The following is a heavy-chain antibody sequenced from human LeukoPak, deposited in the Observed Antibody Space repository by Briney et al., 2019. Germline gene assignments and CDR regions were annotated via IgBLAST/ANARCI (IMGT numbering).Heavy chain of an antibody. J-gene: IGHJ4*02. D-gene: IGHD3-22*01. CDR2: IYYSGST. V-gene: IGHV4-31*03. Sequence: PSETLSLTCSVSGGSISSGGYSWNWIRQHPGKGLEWIGYIYYSGSTYHIPSLKSRLTISLDTSKNQFSLKLSSVTVADTAVYYCARFRQYYYDSSGYYFDYWGQGTLVTVSS. CDR1: GGSISSGGYS. CDR3: ARFRQYYYDSSGYYFDY.